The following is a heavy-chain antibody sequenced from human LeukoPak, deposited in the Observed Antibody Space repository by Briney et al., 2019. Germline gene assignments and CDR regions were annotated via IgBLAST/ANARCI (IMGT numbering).Heavy chain of an antibody. Sequence: GGSLRLSCAAPGSTFSSYSVNWVRQAPGKGLEWVSSISSSSYIYYADSVKGRFTISRDNAKNSLYLQMNSLRAEDTAVYYCARDFLGEYYDILTGSLVDYWGQGTLVTVSS. J-gene: IGHJ4*02. CDR3: ARDFLGEYYDILTGSLVDY. D-gene: IGHD3-9*01. V-gene: IGHV3-21*01. CDR2: ISSSSYI. CDR1: GSTFSSYS.